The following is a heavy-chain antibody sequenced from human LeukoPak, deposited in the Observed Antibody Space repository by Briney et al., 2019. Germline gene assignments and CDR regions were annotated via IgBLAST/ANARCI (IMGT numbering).Heavy chain of an antibody. V-gene: IGHV1-2*02. CDR2: INPNSGGT. CDR3: ARGRTRIVGATTSPYFDY. J-gene: IGHJ4*02. D-gene: IGHD1-26*01. Sequence: ASVKVSCKASEYTFTGYYIHWVRQAPGQGLEWMGWINPNSGGTNYAQKFQGRVTMTRDTSISTAYMELSRLRSDDTAVYYCARGRTRIVGATTSPYFDYWGQGTLVTVSS. CDR1: EYTFTGYY.